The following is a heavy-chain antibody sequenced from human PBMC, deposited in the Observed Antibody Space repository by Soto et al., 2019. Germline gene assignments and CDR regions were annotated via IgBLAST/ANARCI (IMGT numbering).Heavy chain of an antibody. CDR2: IIPIFGTA. J-gene: IGHJ6*02. V-gene: IGHV1-69*13. D-gene: IGHD5-12*01. Sequence: SVKVSCKASGGTFSSYAISWVRQAPGQGLEWMGGIIPIFGTANYAQKFQGRVTITADESTSTAYMELSSLRSEDTAVYYCASHSGYDSERVYYYYGMDVWGQGTTVTVSS. CDR1: GGTFSSYA. CDR3: ASHSGYDSERVYYYYGMDV.